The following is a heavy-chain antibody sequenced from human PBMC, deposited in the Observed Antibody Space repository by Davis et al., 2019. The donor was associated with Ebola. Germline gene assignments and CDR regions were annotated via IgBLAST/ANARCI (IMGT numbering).Heavy chain of an antibody. D-gene: IGHD4-17*01. J-gene: IGHJ4*02. CDR2: INTDGTTT. V-gene: IGHV3-74*01. Sequence: HTGGSLRLSCAASGFTFSNYWIHWVRLAPGKGPVWVSRINTDGTTTTYADSVKGRFTVSRDNSENTVYLQMNSLRGEDTAVYHCARDNYGDYMTYYFDYWGKGTLVTVSS. CDR1: GFTFSNYW. CDR3: ARDNYGDYMTYYFDY.